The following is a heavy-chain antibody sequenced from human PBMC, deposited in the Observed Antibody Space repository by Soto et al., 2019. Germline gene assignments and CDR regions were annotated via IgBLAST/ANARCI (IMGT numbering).Heavy chain of an antibody. Sequence: QVQVQQWGAGLLKSSETLSLTCAVYGGSFSGYYWSWIRQSPGKGLEWIGEVNPTGSTKYNPSLKSRVTISVDTSKNQLSLNLSSVTAADTALYYCARRREQWLVHAFDIWGQGTMVTVSS. CDR2: VNPTGST. D-gene: IGHD6-19*01. V-gene: IGHV4-34*01. CDR1: GGSFSGYY. J-gene: IGHJ3*02. CDR3: ARRREQWLVHAFDI.